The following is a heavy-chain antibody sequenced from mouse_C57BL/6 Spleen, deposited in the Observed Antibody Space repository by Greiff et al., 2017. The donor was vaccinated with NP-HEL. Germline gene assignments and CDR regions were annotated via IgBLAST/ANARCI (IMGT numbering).Heavy chain of an antibody. CDR1: GFTFSDYG. J-gene: IGHJ2*01. D-gene: IGHD1-1*01. Sequence: VQLKESGGGLVKPGGSLKLSCAASGFTFSDYGMHWVRQAPEKGLEWVAYISSGSSTIYYADTVKGRFTISRDNAKNTLFLQMTSLRSEDTAMYYCARQDYYGSSQYYFDYWGQGTTLTVSS. CDR3: ARQDYYGSSQYYFDY. V-gene: IGHV5-17*01. CDR2: ISSGSSTI.